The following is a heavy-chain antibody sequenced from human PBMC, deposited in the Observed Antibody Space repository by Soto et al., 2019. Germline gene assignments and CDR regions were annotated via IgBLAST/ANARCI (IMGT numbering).Heavy chain of an antibody. CDR2: ISGSGGST. V-gene: IGHV3-23*01. CDR3: AKGRYSSSWTRYGMDV. Sequence: GGSLRLSCAASGFTFSSYAMSWVRQAPGKGLEWVSAISGSGGSTYYADSVKGRFTISRDNSKNTLYLQMNSLRAEDTAVYYCAKGRYSSSWTRYGMDVWGQGTTVTVSS. D-gene: IGHD6-13*01. J-gene: IGHJ6*02. CDR1: GFTFSSYA.